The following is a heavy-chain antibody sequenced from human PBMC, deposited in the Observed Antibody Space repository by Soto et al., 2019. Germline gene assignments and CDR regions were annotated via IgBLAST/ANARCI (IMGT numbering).Heavy chain of an antibody. D-gene: IGHD1-26*01. J-gene: IGHJ4*02. V-gene: IGHV1-18*01. CDR2: ISAYNGNT. CDR1: GYTFSSYG. Sequence: QVQLVQSGGEVKKPGASVKVSCKTSGYTFSSYGITWVRQAPGQGLEWMGWISAYNGNTKYGQSLQGRVTMTTDTTTSTAYMELRSLTSDAAAVYYCARAPGNSAGGPMGFWGEGTLVTVSS. CDR3: ARAPGNSAGGPMGF.